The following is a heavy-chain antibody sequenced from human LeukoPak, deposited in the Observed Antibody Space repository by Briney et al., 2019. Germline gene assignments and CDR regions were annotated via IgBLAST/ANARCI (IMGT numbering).Heavy chain of an antibody. D-gene: IGHD6-19*01. J-gene: IGHJ5*02. CDR3: ARVAVAGNLNNWFDP. Sequence: GESLQISCAASGFTFSRYGMHWVRQAPGKGVEWVAVIWYDGSNKYYADSVKGRFTISRDNSKDTLYLQMNSLRAEDTAVYYCARVAVAGNLNNWFDPWGQGTLVTVSS. V-gene: IGHV3-33*01. CDR2: IWYDGSNK. CDR1: GFTFSRYG.